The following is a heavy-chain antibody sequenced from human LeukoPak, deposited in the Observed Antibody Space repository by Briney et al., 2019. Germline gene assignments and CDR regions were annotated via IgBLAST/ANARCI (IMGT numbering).Heavy chain of an antibody. D-gene: IGHD3-22*01. V-gene: IGHV1-69*06. Sequence: GASVKVSCKASGGTFSSYAISWVRQAPGQGLEWMGGIIPIFGTANYAQKFQGRVTITADKSTSTAYMELSSLRSEDTAVYYCAIRGGSDYYDSRNIDYWGQGTLVTVSS. CDR2: IIPIFGTA. CDR3: AIRGGSDYYDSRNIDY. J-gene: IGHJ4*02. CDR1: GGTFSSYA.